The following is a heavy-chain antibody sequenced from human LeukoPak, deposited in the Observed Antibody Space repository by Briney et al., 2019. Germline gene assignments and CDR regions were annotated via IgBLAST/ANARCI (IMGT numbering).Heavy chain of an antibody. J-gene: IGHJ6*03. CDR2: IYTSGST. CDR3: AREASMVRGVITNRAYYYYYYMDV. V-gene: IGHV4-61*02. D-gene: IGHD3-10*01. Sequence: SETLSLTCTVSGGSISSGSYYWSWIRQPAGKGLEWIVRIYTSGSTNYNPSLKSRVTISVDTSKNQFSLKLSSVTAADTAVYYCAREASMVRGVITNRAYYYYYYMDVWGKGTTVTISS. CDR1: GGSISSGSYY.